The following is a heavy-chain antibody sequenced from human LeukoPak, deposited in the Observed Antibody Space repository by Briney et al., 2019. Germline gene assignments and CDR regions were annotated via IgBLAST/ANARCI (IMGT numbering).Heavy chain of an antibody. CDR2: IKQDGSEK. V-gene: IGHV3-7*01. J-gene: IGHJ6*03. Sequence: PGGSPRLSCEASGFSFSNYWMSWVRQAPGKGLEWVANIKQDGSEKYYVDSVKGRFTISRDNAKNSLYLQMNSLRAEDTAVYYCARVVYYYMDVWGKGTTVTVSS. CDR3: ARVVYYYMDV. CDR1: GFSFSNYW.